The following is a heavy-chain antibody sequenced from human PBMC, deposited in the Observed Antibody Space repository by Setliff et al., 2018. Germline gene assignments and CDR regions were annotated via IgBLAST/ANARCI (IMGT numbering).Heavy chain of an antibody. Sequence: ASVKVSCKASGGSFSSYAIIWVRQAPGQGLEWVGWINPKSGGTNFAQKFRGRVTMTSDSSISTVYMELNRLTSDDTAVYYCARGRQVHRHLVIVPAAAFDFWGQGARVTVSS. J-gene: IGHJ4*02. CDR2: INPKSGGT. D-gene: IGHD2-2*01. V-gene: IGHV1-2*02. CDR1: GGSFSSYA. CDR3: ARGRQVHRHLVIVPAAAFDF.